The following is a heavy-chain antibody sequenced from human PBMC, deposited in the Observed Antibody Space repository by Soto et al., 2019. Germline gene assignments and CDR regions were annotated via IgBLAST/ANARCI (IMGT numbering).Heavy chain of an antibody. J-gene: IGHJ2*01. V-gene: IGHV4-30-2*01. CDR3: ARGPGP. Sequence: QLQLQESGSGLVKPSQTLSLTCAVSGGSISSGGYSWSWIRQPPGKGLAWIGYIYHSGSTYYNPSPKSRVPITVDRSKEQVSLKPGLVDAADPALYFRARGPGPWGRGTLVTVSS. CDR2: IYHSGST. CDR1: GGSISSGGYS.